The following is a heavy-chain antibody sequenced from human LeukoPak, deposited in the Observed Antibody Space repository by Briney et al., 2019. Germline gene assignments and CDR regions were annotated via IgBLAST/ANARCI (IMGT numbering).Heavy chain of an antibody. V-gene: IGHV4-59*08. CDR3: ARHLEWHANWYFDL. Sequence: PSETLSLTCTVSGGSINSYYWSWIRQPPGKGLEWIGYIYYSGSTNYNPSLKSRVSISIDTSKNQFSLKLSSVTAADTAVYYCARHLEWHANWYFDLWGRGTLVTVSS. D-gene: IGHD3-3*01. CDR2: IYYSGST. CDR1: GGSINSYY. J-gene: IGHJ2*01.